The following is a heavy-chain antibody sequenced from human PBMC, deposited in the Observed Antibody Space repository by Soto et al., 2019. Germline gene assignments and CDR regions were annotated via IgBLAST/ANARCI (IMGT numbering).Heavy chain of an antibody. V-gene: IGHV3-72*01. J-gene: IGHJ5*02. CDR2: TRNKANSYTT. D-gene: IGHD2-2*01. CDR3: AKDALGYYSSTSYPSWLEP. Sequence: PGGSLRLSCAASGFTFSDHYMDWVRQAPGKGLEWVGRTRNKANSYTTEYAASVKGRFTISRDDSKNSLYLQMNSLRAEDTALYYCAKDALGYYSSTSYPSWLEPWGEGTLVTVS. CDR1: GFTFSDHY.